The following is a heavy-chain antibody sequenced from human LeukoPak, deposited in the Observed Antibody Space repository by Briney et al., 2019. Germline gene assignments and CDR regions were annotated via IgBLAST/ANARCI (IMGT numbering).Heavy chain of an antibody. D-gene: IGHD5-24*01. CDR3: AKARDGYNFDY. CDR2: IIPIFGTA. V-gene: IGHV1-69*05. CDR1: GYTFTSYG. J-gene: IGHJ4*02. Sequence: GASVKVSCKASGYTFTSYGISWVRQAPRQGLEWMGGIIPIFGTANYAQKFQGRVTITTDEPTSTAYMELSSLRSEDTAVYYCAKARDGYNFDYWGQGTLVTVSS.